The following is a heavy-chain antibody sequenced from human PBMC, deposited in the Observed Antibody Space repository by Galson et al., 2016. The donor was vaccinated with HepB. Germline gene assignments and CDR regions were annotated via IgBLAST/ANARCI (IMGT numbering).Heavy chain of an antibody. CDR1: GFSFSSSW. CDR3: GRGLSGC. D-gene: IGHD6-19*01. V-gene: IGHV3-74*03. CDR2: INSDGSST. J-gene: IGHJ4*02. Sequence: SLRLSCAASGFSFSSSWMHWIRQVPGKGLVWVSRINSDGSSTMYADSVKGRFTISRDNAKNTVYLQMNSLRAEDTAVYYCGRGLSGCCGQGTLVTVSS.